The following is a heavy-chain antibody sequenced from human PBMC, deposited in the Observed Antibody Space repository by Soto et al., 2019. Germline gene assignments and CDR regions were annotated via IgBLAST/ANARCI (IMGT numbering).Heavy chain of an antibody. CDR2: ISADGRDL. CDR3: AKSVPDPACRGGGCHRTFDY. V-gene: IGHV3-30*18. Sequence: VQLVESGGGVVQPGGSVRLSCTASGFTLGAYVMHWVRQAQGKGPEWVAAISADGRDLFYAASVEGRFTISRDNSKNTLFLQMNSLTSEDTSVYSCAKSVPDPACRGGGCHRTFDYWGQGTLVTVS. D-gene: IGHD2-15*01. J-gene: IGHJ4*02. CDR1: GFTLGAYV.